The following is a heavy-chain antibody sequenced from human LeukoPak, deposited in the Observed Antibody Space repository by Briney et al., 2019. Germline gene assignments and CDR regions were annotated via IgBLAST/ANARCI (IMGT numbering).Heavy chain of an antibody. V-gene: IGHV1-8*01. CDR3: ARDGMDV. CDR2: MNPNSGNT. J-gene: IGHJ6*02. CDR1: GDTITSYD. Sequence: GASLKVTCTASGDTITSYDNNWGRQAPGQGLELMGWMNPNSGNTGYAHKFQGRVTMTRNTSISTAYMELSSLRSEDTAVYYCARDGMDVWGQGTTVTVSS.